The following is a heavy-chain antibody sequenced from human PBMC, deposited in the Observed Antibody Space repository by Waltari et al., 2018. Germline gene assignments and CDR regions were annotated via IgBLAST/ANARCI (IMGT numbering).Heavy chain of an antibody. CDR1: VFPFSHFA. J-gene: IGHJ4*02. V-gene: IGHV3-23*01. Sequence: VPLLEPGGDLIQPGGSLSHPCAASVFPFSHFAMTWVRQAPGKRLEWVSSISGSGGTSYYTDSVTGRFTISRDNSENTLYLHMNSLRAEDSAIYYCAKDRGSGRIYFDSWGRGTLVAVSS. D-gene: IGHD3-10*01. CDR2: ISGSGGTS. CDR3: AKDRGSGRIYFDS.